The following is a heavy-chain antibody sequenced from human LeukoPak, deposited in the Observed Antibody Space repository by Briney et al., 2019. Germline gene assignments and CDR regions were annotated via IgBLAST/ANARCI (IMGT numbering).Heavy chain of an antibody. D-gene: IGHD2-15*01. Sequence: SETLSLTCAVYGGSFSGYYWSWIRQPPGKGLEWIGEINHSGSTNYNPSLKSRVTISVDTSKNQFSLKLSSVTAADTAVYYCAGTQIVEGTIDYWGQGTLVTVSS. CDR1: GGSFSGYY. J-gene: IGHJ4*02. V-gene: IGHV4-34*01. CDR2: INHSGST. CDR3: AGTQIVEGTIDY.